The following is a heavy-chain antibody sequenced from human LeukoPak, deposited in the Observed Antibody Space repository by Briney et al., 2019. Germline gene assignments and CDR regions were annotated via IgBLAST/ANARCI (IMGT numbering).Heavy chain of an antibody. CDR3: AREVYDILKHRRYYYLDV. CDR2: IIPIFGTA. D-gene: IGHD3-9*01. CDR1: GGTFSSYA. Sequence: SVKVSCKASGGTFSSYAISWVRQAPGQGLEWMGGIIPIFGTANYAQKFQGRVTITADESTTTAYMQLSSLRSEDTAIYYCAREVYDILKHRRYYYLDVWGQGTPVTISS. J-gene: IGHJ6*03. V-gene: IGHV1-69*13.